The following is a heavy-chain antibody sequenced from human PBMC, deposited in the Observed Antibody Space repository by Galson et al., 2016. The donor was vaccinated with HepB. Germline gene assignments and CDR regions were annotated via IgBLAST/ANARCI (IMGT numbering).Heavy chain of an antibody. J-gene: IGHJ4*02. D-gene: IGHD2-21*02. CDR2: IWYDGTIK. V-gene: IGHV3-33*08. CDR3: ARAITDRGGGDETVSDYFDL. CDR1: GFTFSSYA. Sequence: SLRLSCAASGFTFSSYAMHWVRQAPGKGLEWLAVIWYDGTIKHYADSVRGRVTISRDNSKTTLFLHMSSLRAEDTAVYFCARAITDRGGGDETVSDYFDLGGQGTLVTVSS.